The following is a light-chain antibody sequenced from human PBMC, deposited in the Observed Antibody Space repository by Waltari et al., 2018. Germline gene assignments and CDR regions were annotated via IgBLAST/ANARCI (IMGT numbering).Light chain of an antibody. J-gene: IGKJ2*01. CDR1: QSITRY. V-gene: IGKV1-39*01. Sequence: DIQMTQSPSSLSASVGDRVTITCRASQSITRYLNWYQQKPGKAPKLLIYTTSTLQSDIPSRFSGSGSGTDFTLTISSLQPEDVAVYYCQQYCTSPPTFGQGTQVEIK. CDR2: TTS. CDR3: QQYCTSPPT.